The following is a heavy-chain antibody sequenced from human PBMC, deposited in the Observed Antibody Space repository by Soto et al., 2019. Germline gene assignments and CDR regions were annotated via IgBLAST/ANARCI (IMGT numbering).Heavy chain of an antibody. Sequence: QVQLVESGGGVVQPGRSLRLSCAASGFTFSSYGMHWVRQAPGKGLEWVAVFWDDGSNKYYADSVKGRFTISRDNSKNTLCRQMNSLRAEDTAGYYCAREATPYSSSSHFDYWGQGTLVTVSS. CDR1: GFTFSSYG. CDR3: AREATPYSSSSHFDY. D-gene: IGHD6-6*01. V-gene: IGHV3-33*01. J-gene: IGHJ4*02. CDR2: FWDDGSNK.